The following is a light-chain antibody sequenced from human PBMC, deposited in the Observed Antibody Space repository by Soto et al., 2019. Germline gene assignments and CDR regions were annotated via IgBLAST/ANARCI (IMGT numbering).Light chain of an antibody. J-gene: IGKJ4*01. CDR3: LQDYNYPLT. V-gene: IGKV1-6*01. Sequence: AIQMTQSPSSLSASVGDRVTITCRASQGIRNDLGWYQQKPGKAPKLLIYSASTLQSGVPSRFSGSGSGTDFTLTISSLQPEDFETYYCLQDYNYPLTIGGGTKVDIK. CDR2: SAS. CDR1: QGIRND.